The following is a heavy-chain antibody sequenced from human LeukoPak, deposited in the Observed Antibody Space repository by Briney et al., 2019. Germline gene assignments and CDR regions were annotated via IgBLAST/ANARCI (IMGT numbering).Heavy chain of an antibody. CDR2: IYSGGST. V-gene: IGHV3-66*01. CDR1: GLTVSSNY. D-gene: IGHD4-23*01. CDR3: ARVVGYGGNSAFDY. J-gene: IGHJ4*02. Sequence: GGSLRLSCAASGLTVSSNYMSWVRQAPGKGLEWVSVIYSGGSTYYADSVKGRFTISRDNSKNTLYLQMNSLRAEDTAVYYCARVVGYGGNSAFDYWGQGTLVTVSS.